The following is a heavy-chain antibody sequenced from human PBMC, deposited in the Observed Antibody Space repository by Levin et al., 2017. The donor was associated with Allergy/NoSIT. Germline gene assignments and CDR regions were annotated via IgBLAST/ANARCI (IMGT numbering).Heavy chain of an antibody. Sequence: NSSETLSLTCSVSGGSMSPFYWSWIRQSPGRGLEFVGYIFHTGRTTYNPSLTGRVTISVDTSKNQFSLELTSVTAADSALYFCARARDNFGYFPLDSWGQGTLVTVSS. J-gene: IGHJ4*02. CDR2: IFHTGRT. CDR1: GGSMSPFY. CDR3: ARARDNFGYFPLDS. V-gene: IGHV4-59*01. D-gene: IGHD5-12*01.